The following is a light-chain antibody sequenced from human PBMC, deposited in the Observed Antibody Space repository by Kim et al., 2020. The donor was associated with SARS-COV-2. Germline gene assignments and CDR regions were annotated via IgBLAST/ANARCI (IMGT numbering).Light chain of an antibody. V-gene: IGLV7-46*01. CDR2: DTS. J-gene: IGLJ3*02. CDR3: LLSYSGARV. CDR1: TGAVNSRHY. Sequence: PGGTVTLTCSSSTGAVNSRHYPYWYQQNPAQAPRTLIHDTSNKPSLTPARFSGSLLGGKAALTLSGAQPEDEAEYYCLLSYSGARVFGGGTQLTVL.